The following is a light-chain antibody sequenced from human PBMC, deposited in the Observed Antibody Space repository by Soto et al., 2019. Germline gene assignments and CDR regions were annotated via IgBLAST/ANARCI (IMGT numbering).Light chain of an antibody. CDR1: QSVSSN. CDR2: AAS. CDR3: QQYNKWPPYM. J-gene: IGKJ2*01. Sequence: EIVMTQSPATLSVSPGERATLSCRASQSVSSNLAWYQQKPGQAPRLLIYAASTRATGIPARFSGSGSGTEFTLTISSLQSEDFAVYYCQQYNKWPPYMFGQGTKLEIK. V-gene: IGKV3-15*01.